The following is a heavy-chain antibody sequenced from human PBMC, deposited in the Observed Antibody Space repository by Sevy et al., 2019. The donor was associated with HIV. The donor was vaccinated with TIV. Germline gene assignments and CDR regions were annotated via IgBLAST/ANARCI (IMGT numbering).Heavy chain of an antibody. Sequence: ASVKVSCKASGGTFSSYAISWVRQAPGQGLEWMGGFIPIFGTANYAQKFQGRVTITADESTSTAYMELSSLRSEDTAVYYCARVVGSCYGPMVFQHWGQGTLVTVSS. D-gene: IGHD2-2*01. CDR2: FIPIFGTA. CDR3: ARVVGSCYGPMVFQH. J-gene: IGHJ1*01. V-gene: IGHV1-69*13. CDR1: GGTFSSYA.